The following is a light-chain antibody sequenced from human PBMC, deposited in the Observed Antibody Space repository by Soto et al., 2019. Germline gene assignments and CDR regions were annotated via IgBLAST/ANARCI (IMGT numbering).Light chain of an antibody. CDR3: QQRSNWQYT. CDR2: DAS. V-gene: IGKV3-11*01. J-gene: IGKJ2*01. CDR1: QSVSSY. Sequence: EIVLTQSPATLSLSPGERATLSCRASQSVSSYLAWYQQKPGQAPRLLIYDASNRATGIPARFSGSGSGTDFTLTNSSLEPEDVAVYYCQQRSNWQYTFGQGTKLEIK.